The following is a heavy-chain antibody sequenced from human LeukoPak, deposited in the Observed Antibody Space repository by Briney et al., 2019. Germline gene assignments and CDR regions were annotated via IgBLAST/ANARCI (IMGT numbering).Heavy chain of an antibody. V-gene: IGHV4-39*07. D-gene: IGHD5-18*01. Sequence: PSETLSLTCTVSGGSISSSPYYWGWIRQPPGKGLEWIGSIYYSGTTHYSPSLESRVTISVDTSKNQFSLKLASVTAADTAIYYCAKGAGGLSYYNWFDPWGQGTLVTVSS. CDR1: GGSISSSPYY. CDR3: AKGAGGLSYYNWFDP. J-gene: IGHJ5*02. CDR2: IYYSGTT.